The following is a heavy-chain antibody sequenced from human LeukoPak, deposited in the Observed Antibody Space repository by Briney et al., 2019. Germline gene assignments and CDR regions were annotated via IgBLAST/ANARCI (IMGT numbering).Heavy chain of an antibody. CDR2: IYYSGST. CDR3: ARDLGGSGSYYYYYGMDV. CDR1: GGSISSSSYY. J-gene: IGHJ6*02. V-gene: IGHV4-39*07. D-gene: IGHD3-10*01. Sequence: SETLSLTCSVSGGSISSSSYYWGWIRQPPGKGLEWIGSIYYSGSTYYNPSLKSRVTISVDTSKNEFSLNLTSVTAADTAVYYCARDLGGSGSYYYYYGMDVWGQGTTVTVSS.